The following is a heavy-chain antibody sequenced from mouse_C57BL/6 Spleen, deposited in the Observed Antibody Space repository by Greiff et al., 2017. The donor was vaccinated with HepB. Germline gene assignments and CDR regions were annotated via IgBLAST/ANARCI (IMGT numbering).Heavy chain of an antibody. CDR2: INPSSGYT. D-gene: IGHD1-1*01. CDR3: ARTPSTVVATRDFDV. J-gene: IGHJ1*03. V-gene: IGHV1-4*01. Sequence: QVHVKQSGAELARPGASVKMSCKASGYTFTSYTMHWVKQRPGQGLEWIGYINPSSGYTKYNQKFKDKATLTADKSSSTAYMQLSSLTSEDSAVYYCARTPSTVVATRDFDVWGTGTTVTVSS. CDR1: GYTFTSYT.